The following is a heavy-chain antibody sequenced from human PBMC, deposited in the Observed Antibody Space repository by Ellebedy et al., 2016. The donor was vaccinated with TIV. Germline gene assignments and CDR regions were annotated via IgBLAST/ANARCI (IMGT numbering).Heavy chain of an antibody. J-gene: IGHJ4*02. Sequence: LSLTCAVSGFTVGTNNMAWVRQAPGKGLEWVSVIYDRDKTYYADAVKGRYTISRDTSQNTLYLQMSNLRVEDTAVYYCVRDWGYTYADWGQGTLVTVSS. CDR2: IYDRDKT. V-gene: IGHV3-53*01. CDR1: GFTVGTNN. CDR3: VRDWGYTYAD. D-gene: IGHD5-18*01.